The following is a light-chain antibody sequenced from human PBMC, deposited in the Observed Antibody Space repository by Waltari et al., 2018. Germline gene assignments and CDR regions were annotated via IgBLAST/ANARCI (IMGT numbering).Light chain of an antibody. CDR1: SGINVGTYR. CDR3: MIWYGSAAV. Sequence: QAVLTQPSSLSASPGASASLTCTLRSGINVGTYRIYWYQQKPGSHPQYLLRYKSNSDKQQGYGGPRRFSGSKDVSANAGFLLISGLKSEDEADYYSMIWYGSAAVFGGGTQLTVL. J-gene: IGLJ7*01. CDR2: YKSNSDK. V-gene: IGLV5-45*03.